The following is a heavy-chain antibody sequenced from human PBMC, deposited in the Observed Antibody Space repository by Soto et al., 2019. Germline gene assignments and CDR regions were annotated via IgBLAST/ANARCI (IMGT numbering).Heavy chain of an antibody. Sequence: HLVQSGPEVKKPGASITVSCKTSGDTFTNFGLSWVRQAPGQGLEGMGWIATYNRNRNYAQKLQGRLTRTTDTSTSTAYMELKSLRYDDTAVYYCATVLRGVVNWFDPWGQGTLVTVSS. CDR2: IATYNRNR. CDR3: ATVLRGVVNWFDP. V-gene: IGHV1-18*01. D-gene: IGHD3-10*01. J-gene: IGHJ5*02. CDR1: GDTFTNFG.